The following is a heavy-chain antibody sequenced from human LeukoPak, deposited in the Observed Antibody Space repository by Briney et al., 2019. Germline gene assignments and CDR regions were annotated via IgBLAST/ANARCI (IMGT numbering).Heavy chain of an antibody. J-gene: IGHJ5*02. D-gene: IGHD3-22*01. CDR3: ARGSDYYDSLRFDP. CDR1: GGPFSSYA. V-gene: IGHV1-69*13. CDR2: IIPIFGTA. Sequence: SVTVSCKASGGPFSSYAISWVRQAPGQGLEWMGGIIPIFGTANYAQKFQGRVTITADESTSTAYMELSSLRSEDTAVYYCARGSDYYDSLRFDPWGQGTLVTVSS.